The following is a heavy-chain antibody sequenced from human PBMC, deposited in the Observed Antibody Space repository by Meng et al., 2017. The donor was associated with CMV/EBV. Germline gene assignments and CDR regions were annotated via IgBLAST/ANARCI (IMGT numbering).Heavy chain of an antibody. CDR1: GGSFSVYY. D-gene: IGHD3-10*01. CDR3: ARGQGWVRGVGAKRLRPNWFDP. J-gene: IGHJ5*02. CDR2: INHSGST. Sequence: SQTLSLTCAVYGGSFSVYYWSWIRQPPGKGLEWIGEINHSGSTNYNPSLKSRVTISVDTSKNQFSLKLSSVTAADTAVYYCARGQGWVRGVGAKRLRPNWFDPWGQGTLVTVSS. V-gene: IGHV4-34*01.